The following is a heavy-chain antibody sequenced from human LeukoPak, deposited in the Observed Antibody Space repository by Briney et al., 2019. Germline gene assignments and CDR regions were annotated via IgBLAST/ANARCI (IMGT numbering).Heavy chain of an antibody. D-gene: IGHD3-22*01. CDR3: ARDTRPNYYDDHWFDP. J-gene: IGHJ5*02. CDR1: GGSISSLLYH. V-gene: IGHV4-39*07. CDR2: IYNSGTT. Sequence: SETLSLTCTVSGGSISSLLYHWGWIRQPPGKGLEWIGCIYNSGTTYYNPSLKSRVTISLDKSKNQFSLKLSSVTAADTAVYYCARDTRPNYYDDHWFDPWGQGTLVTVSS.